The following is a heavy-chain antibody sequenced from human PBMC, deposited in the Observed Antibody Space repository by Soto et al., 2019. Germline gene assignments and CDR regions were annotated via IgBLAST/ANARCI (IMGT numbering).Heavy chain of an antibody. V-gene: IGHV4-39*01. CDR2: IYYSGGT. Sequence: QLQLQESGPRLVKPPETLSLTCSVSGGSISSTTHFWGWIRQPPGKGLEWIGSIYYSGGTYYNPSLKSRVTISVDTSKNHFSLKLSSVTAADTAVYYCARGGGAAAGGRNWFDPWGQGTLVTVSS. CDR1: GGSISSTTHF. J-gene: IGHJ5*02. CDR3: ARGGGAAAGGRNWFDP. D-gene: IGHD6-13*01.